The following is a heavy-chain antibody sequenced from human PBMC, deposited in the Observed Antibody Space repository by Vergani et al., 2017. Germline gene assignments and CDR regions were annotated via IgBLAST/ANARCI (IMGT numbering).Heavy chain of an antibody. CDR3: AKDRATYYDFWSGPRGGGYMDV. D-gene: IGHD3-3*01. CDR2: ISYDGSNK. Sequence: VQLVESGGGLVQPGGSLKLSCAASGFTFSGSAMHWVRQAPGKGLEWVAVISYDGSNKYYADSVKGRFTISRDNSKNTLYLQMNSLRAEDTAVYYCAKDRATYYDFWSGPRGGGYMDVWGQGTTVTVSS. CDR1: GFTFSGSA. J-gene: IGHJ6*02. V-gene: IGHV3-30*04.